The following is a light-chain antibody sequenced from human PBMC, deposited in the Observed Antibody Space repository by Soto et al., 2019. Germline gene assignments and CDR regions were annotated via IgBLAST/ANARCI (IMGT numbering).Light chain of an antibody. CDR1: QGISRW. CDR2: DAS. CDR3: QQYTTYWT. Sequence: DIPMTQSPSTLSASLGDRVTITCRASQGISRWLAWYQQRPGKAPKLLIYDASTLHSGVPSRFSGSGSGTEFTLTISSLQPDDSATYYCQQYTTYWTFGQGTKVEIK. V-gene: IGKV1-5*01. J-gene: IGKJ1*01.